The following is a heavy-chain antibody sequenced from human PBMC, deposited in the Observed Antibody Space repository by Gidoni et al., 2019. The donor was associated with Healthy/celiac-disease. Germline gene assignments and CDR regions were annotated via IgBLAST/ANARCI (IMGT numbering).Heavy chain of an antibody. J-gene: IGHJ2*01. D-gene: IGHD4-17*01. Sequence: QVQLVQSGAEVKKPGASVSVSCKASGYTFTDYYIHWVRQAPGQGLEWMGIINPSGGGTIDAQKFQGRVTMTRDTSTSTVYMELSSLRSEDTAVYFCARGGLTVTTSKNWFFDLWGRGTLVTVSS. CDR1: GYTFTDYY. CDR2: INPSGGGT. CDR3: ARGGLTVTTSKNWFFDL. V-gene: IGHV1-46*01.